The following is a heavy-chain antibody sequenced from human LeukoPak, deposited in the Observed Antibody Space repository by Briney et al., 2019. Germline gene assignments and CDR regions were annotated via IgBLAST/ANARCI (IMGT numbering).Heavy chain of an antibody. CDR3: ASTYCSGGSCYSAKSFDY. CDR2: IYHSGST. J-gene: IGHJ4*02. CDR1: GYSISSSYY. V-gene: IGHV4-38-2*01. D-gene: IGHD2-15*01. Sequence: SETLSLTCAVSGYSISSSYYWGWIRQPPGKGLEWIGSIYHSGSTYYNPSLKSRVTISVDTSKNQFSLKLSSVTAADTAVYYCASTYCSGGSCYSAKSFDYWGQGTLVTVSS.